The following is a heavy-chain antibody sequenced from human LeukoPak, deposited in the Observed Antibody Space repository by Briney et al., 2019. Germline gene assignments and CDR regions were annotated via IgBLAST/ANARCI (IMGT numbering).Heavy chain of an antibody. CDR3: AKKGATTGDFDY. V-gene: IGHV3-23*01. CDR2: ISGSGGDT. J-gene: IGHJ4*02. CDR1: GFSFSNYN. D-gene: IGHD1-26*01. Sequence: PGGSLRLSCAASGFSFSNYNMNWVRQAPGKGPEWVSAISGSGGDTYYADSVKGRFTISRDNSKNTLYLQMNSLRAEDTAVYYCAKKGATTGDFDYWGQGTLVTVSS.